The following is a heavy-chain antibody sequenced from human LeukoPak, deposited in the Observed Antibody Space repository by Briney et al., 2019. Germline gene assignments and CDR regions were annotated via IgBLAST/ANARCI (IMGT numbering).Heavy chain of an antibody. CDR1: GYTFSTYE. D-gene: IGHD2-21*02. CDR2: INPNSGDT. CDR3: ARGLDCGGDCFGS. V-gene: IGHV1-8*01. Sequence: GASVKVSCKASGYTFSTYEINWVRQATGRGLEWMGWINPNSGDTHYTQKFQGRVTMTRNTSISTAYMEVSSLTSEDTAVYYCARGLDCGGDCFGSWGQGTLVTVSS. J-gene: IGHJ4*02.